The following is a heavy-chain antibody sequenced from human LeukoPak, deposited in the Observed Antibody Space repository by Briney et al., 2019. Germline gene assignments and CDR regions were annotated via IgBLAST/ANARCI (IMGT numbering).Heavy chain of an antibody. Sequence: PGGSLRLSCAASGFTFSTYDMSWVRQAPGKGLEWVSGISGSGATTYYADSAKGRFTISRDNSKNTLYLQMNSLRAEDTAVYYCAKSVGIIRRGAFDIWGQGTMVTVSS. CDR3: AKSVGIIRRGAFDI. D-gene: IGHD3-10*01. V-gene: IGHV3-23*01. CDR2: ISGSGATT. J-gene: IGHJ3*02. CDR1: GFTFSTYD.